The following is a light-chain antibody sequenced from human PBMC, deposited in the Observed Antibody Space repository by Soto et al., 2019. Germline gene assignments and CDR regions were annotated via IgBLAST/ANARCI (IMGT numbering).Light chain of an antibody. CDR3: QQYGSLPMYT. CDR2: GTS. CDR1: HSVGSSY. J-gene: IGKJ2*01. V-gene: IGKV3-20*01. Sequence: EIVLTQSPGTLSLSPGERATLSCRASHSVGSSYLTWYHQKPGQAPRPLIYGTSTRATGITDRFSGSGSGTDVTLTISRLEPEDFAVYYCQQYGSLPMYTFGQGTKLEIK.